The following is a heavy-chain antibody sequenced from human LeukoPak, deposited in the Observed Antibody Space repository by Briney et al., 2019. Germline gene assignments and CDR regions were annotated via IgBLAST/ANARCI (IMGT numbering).Heavy chain of an antibody. CDR3: ARANYDFWSGYQYYFDY. CDR1: GYTFTSYG. V-gene: IGHV1-18*01. CDR2: ISAYNGNT. Sequence: ASVKVSCKASGYTFTSYGISWVRQAPGQGLEWMGWISAYNGNTNYAQKLQGRVTMTTDTSTSTAYMELRSLRSDDTAVYYCARANYDFWSGYQYYFDYWGQGTLVTVSS. D-gene: IGHD3-3*01. J-gene: IGHJ4*02.